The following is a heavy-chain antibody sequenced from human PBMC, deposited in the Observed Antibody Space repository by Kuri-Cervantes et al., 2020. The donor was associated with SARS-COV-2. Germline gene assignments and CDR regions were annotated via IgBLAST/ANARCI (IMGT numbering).Heavy chain of an antibody. CDR3: ARDPRGVVNPYYYYGMDA. CDR1: GFTFSDYY. V-gene: IGHV3-11*05. Sequence: GESLKISCAASGFTFSDYYMSWIRQAPGKGLEWVSYISSSSSYTNYADSVKGRFTISRDNAKNSLYLQMNSLRAEDTAVYYCARDPRGVVNPYYYYGMDAWGQGTTVTVSS. CDR2: ISSSSSYT. J-gene: IGHJ6*02. D-gene: IGHD3-3*01.